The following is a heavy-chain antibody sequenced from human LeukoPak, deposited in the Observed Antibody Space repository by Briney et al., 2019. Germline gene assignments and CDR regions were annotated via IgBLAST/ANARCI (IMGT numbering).Heavy chain of an antibody. CDR2: IKQDGSEK. Sequence: GGSLRLSCAASGFTFSSYWMSWVRQAPGKGPEWVANIKQDGSEKYYVDSVKGRFTISRDNAKNSLYLQMNSLRAEDTAVYCCAREGGIAAAGSNWFDPWGQGTLVTVSS. CDR1: GFTFSSYW. CDR3: AREGGIAAAGSNWFDP. D-gene: IGHD6-13*01. V-gene: IGHV3-7*01. J-gene: IGHJ5*02.